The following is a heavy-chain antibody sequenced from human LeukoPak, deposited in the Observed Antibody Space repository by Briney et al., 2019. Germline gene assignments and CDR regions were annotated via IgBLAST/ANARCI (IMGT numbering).Heavy chain of an antibody. CDR1: GFSFSSYA. V-gene: IGHV3-23*01. CDR3: ARVWNQWELRFDY. J-gene: IGHJ4*02. Sequence: SGGSLRLSCAASGFSFSSYAMTWARQAPGKGLEWVSAISGSGGSTYYADSVKGRFTISRDNAKNSLCLQMNSLRAEDTAVYYCARVWNQWELRFDYWGQGTLVTVSS. CDR2: ISGSGGST. D-gene: IGHD1-26*01.